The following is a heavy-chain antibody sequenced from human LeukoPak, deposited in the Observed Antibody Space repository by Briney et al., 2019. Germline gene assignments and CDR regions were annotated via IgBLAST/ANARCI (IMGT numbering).Heavy chain of an antibody. CDR1: GFTFSNYI. D-gene: IGHD1-14*01. CDR2: ILENGSYQ. Sequence: GGSLRLSCAASGFTFSNYIMHWVRQAPGKGLDWVAVILENGSYQYYADSVKGRFTISRDNSKNTLFLQMNSLRDEGTAIYYCARVQGGGFRTADYWGQGTLVTVSS. V-gene: IGHV3-30*04. CDR3: ARVQGGGFRTADY. J-gene: IGHJ4*02.